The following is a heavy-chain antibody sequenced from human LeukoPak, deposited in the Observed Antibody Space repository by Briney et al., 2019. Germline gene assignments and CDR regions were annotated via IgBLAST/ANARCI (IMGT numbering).Heavy chain of an antibody. CDR3: ARATDYVWGSYRPEYYYYYYYMDV. Sequence: GASVKVSCKASGYTFTGYYMHWVRQAPGQGLEWMGWINPNSGGTNYAQKFQGRVTMTRDTSISTAYMELSRLRSDDTAVYYCARATDYVWGSYRPEYYYYYYYMDVWGKGTTVTISS. D-gene: IGHD3-16*02. CDR1: GYTFTGYY. J-gene: IGHJ6*03. CDR2: INPNSGGT. V-gene: IGHV1-2*02.